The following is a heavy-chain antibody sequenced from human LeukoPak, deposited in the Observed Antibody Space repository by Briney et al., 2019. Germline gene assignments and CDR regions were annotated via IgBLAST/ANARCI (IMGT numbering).Heavy chain of an antibody. CDR1: GYTFSNYY. CDR2: INPNGGGT. J-gene: IGHJ4*02. D-gene: IGHD5/OR15-5a*01. CDR3: ARLEPSLRGSTFDY. Sequence: ASVKVSCKASGYTFSNYYMHWVRQAPGQGLGWMGIINPNGGGTTYAQKFQGRLTMTRDMSTSTVYMELSSLRSDDTAVYYCARLEPSLRGSTFDYWGQGTLVTVSS. V-gene: IGHV1-46*01.